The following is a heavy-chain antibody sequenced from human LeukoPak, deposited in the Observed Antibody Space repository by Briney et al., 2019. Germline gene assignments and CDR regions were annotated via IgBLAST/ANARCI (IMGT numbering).Heavy chain of an antibody. CDR2: INPSGGST. CDR1: GYTFTSYY. V-gene: IGHV1-46*01. CDR3: ARDLIEPPLGATSDAFDI. J-gene: IGHJ3*02. D-gene: IGHD1-26*01. Sequence: ASVKVSCKASGYTFTSYYMHWVRQAPGQGLEWMGIINPSGGSTSYAQKFQGRVTMTRDTSTSTDYMELSSLRSEDTAVYYCARDLIEPPLGATSDAFDIWGQGTMVTVSS.